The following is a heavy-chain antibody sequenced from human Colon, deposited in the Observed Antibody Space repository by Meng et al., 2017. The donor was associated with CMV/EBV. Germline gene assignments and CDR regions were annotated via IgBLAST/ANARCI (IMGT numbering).Heavy chain of an antibody. D-gene: IGHD2-15*01. Sequence: GGSLRLSCAASGFTVSSNYMSWVRQAPGKGLEWVSVIYSGGSTYYADSVKDRFTISRDNSKNTLYLQMNSLRAEDTAVYYCARGAGGYCSGGSCYGHGYWGQGTLVTVSS. CDR1: GFTVSSNY. CDR3: ARGAGGYCSGGSCYGHGY. CDR2: IYSGGST. V-gene: IGHV3-53*01. J-gene: IGHJ4*02.